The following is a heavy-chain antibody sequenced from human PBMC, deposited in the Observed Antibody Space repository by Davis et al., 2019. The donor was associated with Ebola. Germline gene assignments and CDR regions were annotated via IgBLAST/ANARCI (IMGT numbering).Heavy chain of an antibody. CDR3: SIARIFGVVSPDY. D-gene: IGHD3-3*01. CDR2: IIPIFGTA. J-gene: IGHJ4*02. V-gene: IGHV1-69*13. CDR1: GGTFSSYA. Sequence: SVKVSCKASGGTFSSYAISWVRQAPGQGLEWMGGIIPIFGTANYAQKFQGRVTITADESTSTAYMELSSLRSEDTAVYYCSIARIFGVVSPDYWGQGTLVTVSS.